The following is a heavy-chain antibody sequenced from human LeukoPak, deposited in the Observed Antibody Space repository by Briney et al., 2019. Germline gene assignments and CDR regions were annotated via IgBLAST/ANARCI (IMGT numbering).Heavy chain of an antibody. V-gene: IGHV4-61*02. CDR1: GGSISSGSYY. Sequence: SETLSLTCTVSGGSISSGSYYWSWIRQPAGKGLEWIGRIYTSGSTNYNPSLKSRVTISVDTSKNQCSLKLSSVTAADTAVYYCARGSSGYYPYYFDYWGQGTLVTVSS. CDR3: ARGSSGYYPYYFDY. D-gene: IGHD3-22*01. J-gene: IGHJ4*02. CDR2: IYTSGST.